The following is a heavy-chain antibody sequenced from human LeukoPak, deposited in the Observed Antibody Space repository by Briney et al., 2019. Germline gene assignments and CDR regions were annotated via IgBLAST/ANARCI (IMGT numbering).Heavy chain of an antibody. D-gene: IGHD5-18*01. CDR3: AKGYSYGFEAFDI. V-gene: IGHV3-9*01. Sequence: GGSLRLSCAASGFTFDDYAMHWVRQAPGKGLEWVSGISWNSGSIGYADSVKGRFTISRDNAGNSLYLQMNSLRAEDTALYYCAKGYSYGFEAFDIWGQGTMVTVSS. J-gene: IGHJ3*02. CDR1: GFTFDDYA. CDR2: ISWNSGSI.